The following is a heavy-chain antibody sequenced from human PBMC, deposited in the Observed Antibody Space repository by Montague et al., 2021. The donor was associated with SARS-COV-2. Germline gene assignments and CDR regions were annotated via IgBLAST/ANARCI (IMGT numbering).Heavy chain of an antibody. CDR1: GASISSDSSC. D-gene: IGHD1-1*01. Sequence: SETLSLTCAVSGASISSDSSCWAWLRQRPGRGLDWIVNIYESGSTKSIPSIKCPVTMSTDTTKNQFSLQPNLVTAADTAVYYCARRLTGLEPPLDPWGQGTLVTVSS. J-gene: IGHJ5*02. CDR3: ARRLTGLEPPLDP. CDR2: IYESGST. V-gene: IGHV4-39*01.